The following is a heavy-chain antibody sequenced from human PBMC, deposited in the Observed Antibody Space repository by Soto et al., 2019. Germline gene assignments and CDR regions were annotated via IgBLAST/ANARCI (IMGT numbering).Heavy chain of an antibody. V-gene: IGHV3-30*18. Sequence: PGGSLRLSCAASGFTFSSYGMHWVRQAPGKGLEWVAVISYDGSNKYYADSVKGRFTISRDNSKNTLYLQMNSLRAEDTAVYYCAKDETSGWYEPLYYFDYWGQGTLVTVSS. D-gene: IGHD6-19*01. CDR1: GFTFSSYG. CDR2: ISYDGSNK. J-gene: IGHJ4*02. CDR3: AKDETSGWYEPLYYFDY.